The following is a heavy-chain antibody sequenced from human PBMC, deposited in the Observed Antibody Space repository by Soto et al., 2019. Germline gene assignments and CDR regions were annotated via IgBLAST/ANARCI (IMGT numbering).Heavy chain of an antibody. J-gene: IGHJ6*02. CDR2: MNPNSGNT. CDR3: ARANVDYGDFSGMDV. D-gene: IGHD4-17*01. CDR1: GYTFTSYD. V-gene: IGHV1-8*01. Sequence: ASVKVSCKASGYTFTSYDINWVRQATGQRLEWMGWMNPNSGNTGYAQKFQGRVTMTRNTSISTAYMELSSLRSEDTAVYYCARANVDYGDFSGMDVWGQGATVTVSS.